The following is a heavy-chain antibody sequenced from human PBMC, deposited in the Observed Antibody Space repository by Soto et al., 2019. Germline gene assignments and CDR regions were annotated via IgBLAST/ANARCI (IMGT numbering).Heavy chain of an antibody. J-gene: IGHJ6*02. Sequence: GESLKISCKGSGYDFTTYWIGWVRQMPGKGLEWMGIIYPGDSDTRYSPSFQGQVTISADNSISTAYLQWSSLKASDTAMYYCARQKIDFLTGYYRYYGRDGWRQGPTIIVSS. CDR2: IYPGDSDT. D-gene: IGHD3-9*01. CDR3: ARQKIDFLTGYYRYYGRDG. CDR1: GYDFTTYW. V-gene: IGHV5-51*01.